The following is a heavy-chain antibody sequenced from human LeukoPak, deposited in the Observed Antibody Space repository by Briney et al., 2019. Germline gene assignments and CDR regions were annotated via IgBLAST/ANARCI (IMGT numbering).Heavy chain of an antibody. CDR1: GGSISSGDYY. J-gene: IGHJ6*02. D-gene: IGHD5-18*01. CDR2: IYYSGST. Sequence: SETLSLTCTVSGGSISSGDYYWSWIRQPPGKGLEWIGYIYYSGSTYYNPSLKSRVTISVDTSKNQFSLKLSSVTAADTAVYYCARDHVDTAMVHFYYYYYYGMDVWGQGTTVTVSS. CDR3: ARDHVDTAMVHFYYYYYYGMDV. V-gene: IGHV4-30-4*01.